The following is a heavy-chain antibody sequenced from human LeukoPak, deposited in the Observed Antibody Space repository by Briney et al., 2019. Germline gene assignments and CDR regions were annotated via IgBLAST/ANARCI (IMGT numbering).Heavy chain of an antibody. D-gene: IGHD2-2*01. CDR1: GGTFSSYA. J-gene: IGHJ4*02. Sequence: SVKVSCKASGGTFSSYAISWVRQAPGQGLEWMGRIIPILGIASYAQKFQGRVTITADKSTSTAYMELSSLRSEDTAVYYCARGLIVVVPAAFDYWGQGTLVTVSS. CDR3: ARGLIVVVPAAFDY. CDR2: IIPILGIA. V-gene: IGHV1-69*04.